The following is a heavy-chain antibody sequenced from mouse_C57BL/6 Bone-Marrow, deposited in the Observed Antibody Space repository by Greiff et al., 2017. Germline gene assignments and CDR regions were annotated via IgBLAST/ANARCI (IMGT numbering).Heavy chain of an antibody. J-gene: IGHJ3*01. CDR3: ARESIDYGNYVGFAY. D-gene: IGHD2-1*01. Sequence: QVQLQQPGAELVKPGASVKMSCKASGYTFTSYWITWVKQRPGQGLEWIGDIYPGSGSTNYNEKFKSKATLTVDTSSSTAYMQLSSLTSEDSAVYYCARESIDYGNYVGFAYWGQGTLVTVSA. CDR2: IYPGSGST. V-gene: IGHV1-55*01. CDR1: GYTFTSYW.